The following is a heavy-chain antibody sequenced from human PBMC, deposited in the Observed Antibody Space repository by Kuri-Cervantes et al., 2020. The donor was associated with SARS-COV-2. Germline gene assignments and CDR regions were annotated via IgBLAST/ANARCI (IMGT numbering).Heavy chain of an antibody. Sequence: GSLRLSCTVSGGSISSSSYYWGWIRQPPGKGLEWIGSTYYSGSTYYNPSLKSRVTISVDTSKNQFSLKLSSVTAADTAVYYCARVDVWSKGTTVTVSS. CDR3: ARVDV. J-gene: IGHJ6*04. CDR2: TYYSGST. V-gene: IGHV4-39*07. CDR1: GGSISSSSYY.